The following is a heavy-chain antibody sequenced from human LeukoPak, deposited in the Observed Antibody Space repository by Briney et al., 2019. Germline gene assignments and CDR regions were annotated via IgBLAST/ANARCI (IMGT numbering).Heavy chain of an antibody. V-gene: IGHV4-59*11. CDR3: ARHGGWLAGARN. D-gene: IGHD6-19*01. CDR2: IFYTGST. J-gene: IGHJ4*02. Sequence: SETLSLTCTVSGDSISSHYWSWIRQSPGKGLEWIGYIFYTGSTKYNPSLKSRVTISVDTSKNQFSLKLSSVTAADTAVYYCARHGGWLAGARNWGQGTLVTVSS. CDR1: GDSISSHY.